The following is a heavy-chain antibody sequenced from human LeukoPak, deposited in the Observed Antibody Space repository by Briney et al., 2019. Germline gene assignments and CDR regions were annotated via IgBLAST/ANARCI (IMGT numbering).Heavy chain of an antibody. D-gene: IGHD3-10*01. CDR3: ARGQNPYGSGSYYNVMAFDY. CDR1: GGTFSSYA. CDR2: IIPIFGTA. J-gene: IGHJ4*02. Sequence: SVKVSCKASGGTFSSYAISWVRQAPGQGLEWMGRIIPIFGTANYAQKFQGRVTITTDESTSTAYMELSSLRSEDTAVYYCARGQNPYGSGSYYNVMAFDYWGQGALVTVSS. V-gene: IGHV1-69*05.